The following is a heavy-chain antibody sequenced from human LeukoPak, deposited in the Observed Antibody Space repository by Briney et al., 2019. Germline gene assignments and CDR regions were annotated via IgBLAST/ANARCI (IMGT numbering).Heavy chain of an antibody. V-gene: IGHV1-46*01. D-gene: IGHD3-9*01. CDR3: ARDESYYDILTGYYSKNWFDP. J-gene: IGHJ5*02. Sequence: ASVKVSCKASGYTFTSYGISWVRQAPGQGLEWMGIINPSGGSTSYAQKFQGRVTMTRDTSTSAVYMELSSLRSEDTAVYYCARDESYYDILTGYYSKNWFDPWGQGTLVTVSS. CDR2: INPSGGST. CDR1: GYTFTSYG.